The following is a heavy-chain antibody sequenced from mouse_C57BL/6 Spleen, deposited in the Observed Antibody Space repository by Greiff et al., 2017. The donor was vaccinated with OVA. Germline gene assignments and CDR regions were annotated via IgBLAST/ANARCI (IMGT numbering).Heavy chain of an antibody. D-gene: IGHD2-4*01. CDR2: IDPSDSET. CDR3: ARRGVYYDYFAY. V-gene: IGHV1-52*01. Sequence: VQLQQPGAELVRPGSSVKLSCKASGYTFTSYWMHWVKQRPIQGLEWIGNIDPSDSETHYNQKFKDKATLTVDKSSSTAYMQLSSLTSEDSAVYYCARRGVYYDYFAYWGQGTLVTVSA. CDR1: GYTFTSYW. J-gene: IGHJ3*01.